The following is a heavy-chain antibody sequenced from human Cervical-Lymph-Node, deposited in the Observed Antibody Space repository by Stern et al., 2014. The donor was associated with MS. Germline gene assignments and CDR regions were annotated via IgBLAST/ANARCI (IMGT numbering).Heavy chain of an antibody. J-gene: IGHJ6*02. CDR3: AKGTHYYDGSSIDV. V-gene: IGHV3-9*01. Sequence: EVQLVESGGGLVQPGRSLRLSCAASGFTFHDYAMHWVRQAPGKGLEWVSGISSNSAGIDYADSVKGRFTISRDNAKNSLYLQMNSLRAEDTALYYCAKGTHYYDGSSIDVWGQGTTVTVSS. CDR1: GFTFHDYA. D-gene: IGHD3-22*01. CDR2: ISSNSAGI.